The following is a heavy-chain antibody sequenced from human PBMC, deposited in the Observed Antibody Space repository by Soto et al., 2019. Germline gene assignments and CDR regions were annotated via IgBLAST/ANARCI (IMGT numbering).Heavy chain of an antibody. CDR3: AVSPGRYYYGMDV. CDR2: ISGSGGST. J-gene: IGHJ6*02. CDR1: GLTFSSYA. V-gene: IGHV3-23*01. Sequence: GGSLRLSCAASGLTFSSYAMSWVRQAPGKGLEWVSAISGSGGSTYYADSVKGRFTISRDNSKNTLYLQMNSLRAEDTAVYYCAVSPGRYYYGMDVWGQGSTVTVSS.